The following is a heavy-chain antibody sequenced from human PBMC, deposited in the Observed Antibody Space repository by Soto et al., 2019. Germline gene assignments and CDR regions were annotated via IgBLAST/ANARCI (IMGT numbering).Heavy chain of an antibody. CDR3: AKDPVVTAAIKDNWFDP. V-gene: IGHV3-23*01. CDR2: ISGSGGST. CDR1: GFTFSSYA. J-gene: IGHJ5*02. D-gene: IGHD2-2*02. Sequence: PGGSLRLSCAASGFTFSSYAMSWVRQAPGKGLEWVSAISGSGGSTYYADSVKGRFTISRDNSRNTLYLQMNSLRAEDTAVYYCAKDPVVTAAIKDNWFDPWGQGTLVPVYS.